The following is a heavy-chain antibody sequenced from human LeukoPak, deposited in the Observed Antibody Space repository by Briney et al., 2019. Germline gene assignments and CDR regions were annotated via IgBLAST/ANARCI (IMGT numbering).Heavy chain of an antibody. CDR3: TTDLPNTMIVPDAFDI. D-gene: IGHD3-22*01. Sequence: GGSLRLSCAASGFTFSNAWMSWVRQAPGKGLEWVGRIKSKTDGGTTDYAAPVKGRFTISRDDSKNTLYLQMNSLKTEDTAVYYCTTDLPNTMIVPDAFDIWGQGTMVTVSS. V-gene: IGHV3-15*01. CDR2: IKSKTDGGTT. CDR1: GFTFSNAW. J-gene: IGHJ3*02.